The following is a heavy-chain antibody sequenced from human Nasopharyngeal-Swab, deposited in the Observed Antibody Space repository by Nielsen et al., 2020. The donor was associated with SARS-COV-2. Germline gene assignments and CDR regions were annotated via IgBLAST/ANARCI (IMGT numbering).Heavy chain of an antibody. J-gene: IGHJ6*03. Sequence: GSLRLSCAVYGGSFSASYWGWIRQPPGKGLEWIGEINHSGSTNYNPYLKSRVTISVDTSKNQFSLKLSSVTAADTAVYYCARGLSGIVPAPILGLGPYYYYYYMDVWDKGTTVTVSS. CDR2: INHSGST. CDR1: GGSFSASY. CDR3: ARGLSGIVPAPILGLGPYYYYYYMDV. D-gene: IGHD2-2*01. V-gene: IGHV4-34*01.